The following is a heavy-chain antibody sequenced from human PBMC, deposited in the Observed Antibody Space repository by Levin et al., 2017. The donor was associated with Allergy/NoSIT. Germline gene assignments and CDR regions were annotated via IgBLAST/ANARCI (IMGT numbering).Heavy chain of an antibody. CDR2: VSWDGGSA. J-gene: IGHJ4*02. Sequence: PGGSLRLSCAASGFTFDDYAMHWVRQAPGKGLEWVSLVSWDGGSAYYADSVQGRFTISRDNSKNSLYLQMHSLRAEDTALYYCAKDRLSHAPSGIDYWGQGTLVTVSS. CDR1: GFTFDDYA. D-gene: IGHD3-10*01. CDR3: AKDRLSHAPSGIDY. V-gene: IGHV3-43D*03.